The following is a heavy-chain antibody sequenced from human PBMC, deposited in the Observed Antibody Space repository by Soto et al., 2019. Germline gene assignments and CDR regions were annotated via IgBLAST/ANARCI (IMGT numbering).Heavy chain of an antibody. CDR2: IYYGGTT. D-gene: IGHD2-2*01. J-gene: IGHJ5*01. CDR1: ADSFSRHY. V-gene: IGHV4-59*08. Sequence: PSQTLSVTWIVSADSFSRHYCGWIRQPPGKGLEWVGYIYYGGTTSYIPSLKSRVTISLETSKSQFSLRLTAVTAADTAVYYCARLGRSYQPLDTWGRGTLVT. CDR3: ARLGRSYQPLDT.